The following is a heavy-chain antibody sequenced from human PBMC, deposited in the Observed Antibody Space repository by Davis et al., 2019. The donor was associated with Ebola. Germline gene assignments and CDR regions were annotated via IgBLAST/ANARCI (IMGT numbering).Heavy chain of an antibody. CDR3: ARGWLRAGMDV. CDR1: GDSVSNTAG. D-gene: IGHD5-18*01. Sequence: PSETLSLTCAISGDSVSNTAGWNWIRQSPSRGLEWLGRTYYNSKWYSDYAVSVKSRITINPDTSKNQFSLQLNSVTPEDTAVYFCARGWLRAGMDVWGEGTTVTVSS. CDR2: TYYNSKWYS. V-gene: IGHV6-1*01. J-gene: IGHJ6*04.